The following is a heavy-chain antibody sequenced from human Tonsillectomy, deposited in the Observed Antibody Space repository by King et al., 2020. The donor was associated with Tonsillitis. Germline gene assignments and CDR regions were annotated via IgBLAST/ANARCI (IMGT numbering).Heavy chain of an antibody. CDR2: ISYDGNIK. V-gene: IGHV3-30*02. CDR1: GFTFSSYA. D-gene: IGHD6-19*01. J-gene: IGHJ4*02. CDR3: AKEDYSGCPFES. Sequence: VQLVESGGGVVQPGGPLRLSCGASGFTFSSYAMHWVRQAPGKGLEWVAFISYDGNIKYYADSVKGRFTISRDNSKNTLYVQMNSLKPEDTAVFYCAKEDYSGCPFESWGQGTPVTVSS.